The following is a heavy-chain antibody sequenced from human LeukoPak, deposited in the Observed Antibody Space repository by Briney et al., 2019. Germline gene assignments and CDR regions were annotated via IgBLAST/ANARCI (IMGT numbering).Heavy chain of an antibody. Sequence: KPSETLSLTCTVSGGSISSYYWSWIRQPPGKGLEWIGSIYYSGSTYYNPSLKSRVTISVDTSKNQFSLKLSSVTAADTAVYYCARLLRVGYCSTTSCNWFDPWGQGTLVPVSS. CDR1: GGSISSYY. V-gene: IGHV4-39*07. J-gene: IGHJ5*02. CDR2: IYYSGST. CDR3: ARLLRVGYCSTTSCNWFDP. D-gene: IGHD2-2*03.